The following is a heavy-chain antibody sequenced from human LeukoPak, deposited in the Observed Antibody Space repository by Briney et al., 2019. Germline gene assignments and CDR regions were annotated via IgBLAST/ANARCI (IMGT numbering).Heavy chain of an antibody. J-gene: IGHJ4*02. D-gene: IGHD1-20*01. CDR2: INSDGSST. Sequence: GGSLRLSCAASGFTFSSYWMHWVRQTPQKGLVWVSRINSDGSSTIHADSVKGRFTISRDNAKNTLYLQMNSLGAEDTAVYYCARDLLTGFDYWGQGTLVTVSS. V-gene: IGHV3-74*01. CDR3: ARDLLTGFDY. CDR1: GFTFSSYW.